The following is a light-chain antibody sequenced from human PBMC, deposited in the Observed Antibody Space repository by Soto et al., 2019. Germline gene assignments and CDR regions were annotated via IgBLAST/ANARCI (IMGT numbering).Light chain of an antibody. J-gene: IGLJ2*01. CDR2: DVS. CDR1: SSDVGGYNY. Sequence: QSVLTQPASVSGSPGQSITISCTGTSSDVGGYNYVSWYQQQPGKSPKVMMYDVSKRPSGISNRFSGSKSGNTASLTISGLQVEDEADDCCSSYPSGSTRVGVGGGT. CDR3: SSYPSGSTRVG. V-gene: IGLV2-14*03.